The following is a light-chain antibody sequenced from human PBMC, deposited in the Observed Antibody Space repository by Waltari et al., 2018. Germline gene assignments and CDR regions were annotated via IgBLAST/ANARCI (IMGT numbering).Light chain of an antibody. Sequence: EIVLTQSPGTLSLSPGERATLSCRASQTVRTTYLAWYQQKPGQAPTLLIYGASSRATGIPYWFSGSGSGTGFSLTISSLGPEDFAVYYCQQYDIAPLTFGGGTKVVIK. J-gene: IGKJ4*01. V-gene: IGKV3-20*01. CDR1: QTVRTTY. CDR2: GAS. CDR3: QQYDIAPLT.